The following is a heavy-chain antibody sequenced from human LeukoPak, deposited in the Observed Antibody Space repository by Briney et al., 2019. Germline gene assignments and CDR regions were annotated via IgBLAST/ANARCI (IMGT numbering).Heavy chain of an antibody. D-gene: IGHD5-12*01. CDR3: ARAVGGYDPIGYYYYYMDV. CDR1: GYTFTGCY. J-gene: IGHJ6*03. CDR2: INPNSGGT. Sequence: ASVKVSCKASGYTFTGCYMHWVRQAPGQGLEWMGRINPNSGGTNYAQKFQGRVTMTRDTSTSAAYMELSRLRSDDTAVYYCARAVGGYDPIGYYYYYMDVWGKGTTVTVSS. V-gene: IGHV1-2*06.